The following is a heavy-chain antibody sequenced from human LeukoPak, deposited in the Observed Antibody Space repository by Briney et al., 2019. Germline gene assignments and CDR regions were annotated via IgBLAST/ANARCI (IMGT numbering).Heavy chain of an antibody. V-gene: IGHV4-59*08. J-gene: IGHJ4*02. CDR2: IYYSGST. Sequence: PSETLSLTCTVSGGSMSSYYWSWIRQPPGKGLEWIGYIYYSGSTKYNPSLKSRVTISVDTSKNQFSLKLSSVTAADTAVYYCARHGHLGGSSYFDSWGQGTLVTVSS. D-gene: IGHD1-26*01. CDR1: GGSMSSYY. CDR3: ARHGHLGGSSYFDS.